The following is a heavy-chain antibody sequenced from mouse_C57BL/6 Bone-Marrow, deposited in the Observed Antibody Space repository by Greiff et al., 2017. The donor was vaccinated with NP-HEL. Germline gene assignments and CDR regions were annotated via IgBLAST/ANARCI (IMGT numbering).Heavy chain of an antibody. CDR3: ASRPIYYGNSRYYFDY. CDR2: ILPGSGST. Sequence: QVQLQQSGAELMKPGASVKLSCKATGYTFTGYWIEWVKQRPGHGLEWIGEILPGSGSTNYNEKFKGKATFTADTSSNTAYMQLSSLTTEDSAIYYCASRPIYYGNSRYYFDYWGQGTTLTVSS. CDR1: GYTFTGYW. J-gene: IGHJ2*01. D-gene: IGHD2-1*01. V-gene: IGHV1-9*01.